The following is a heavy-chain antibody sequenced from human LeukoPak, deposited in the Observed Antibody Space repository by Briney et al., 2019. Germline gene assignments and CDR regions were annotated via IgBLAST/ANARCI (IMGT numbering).Heavy chain of an antibody. CDR1: GGSISSDY. V-gene: IGHV4-59*01. Sequence: SETLSLTCTVSGGSISSDYWSWIRQPPGKGLEWIGYIYHSGSTNYSPSLKSRVTISVDTSKNQFSLKVRSLTAADTAVYYCARAIRSGYDDTYYYYMDVWGKGTTVTVSS. CDR3: ARAIRSGYDDTYYYYMDV. J-gene: IGHJ6*03. D-gene: IGHD5-12*01. CDR2: IYHSGST.